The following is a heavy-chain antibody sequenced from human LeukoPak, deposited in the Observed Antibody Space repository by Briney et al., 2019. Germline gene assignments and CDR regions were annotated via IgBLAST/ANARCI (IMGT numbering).Heavy chain of an antibody. CDR3: AREDSGYDSIDY. Sequence: PGGSLRLSCAASGFTFSSYSMNWVRQAPGKGLEWVSYISSSGSTIYYADSVKGRFTISRDNAKNSLYLQMNSLRAEDTAVYYCAREDSGYDSIDYWGQGTLVTVSS. CDR1: GFTFSSYS. V-gene: IGHV3-48*04. CDR2: ISSSGSTI. D-gene: IGHD5-12*01. J-gene: IGHJ4*02.